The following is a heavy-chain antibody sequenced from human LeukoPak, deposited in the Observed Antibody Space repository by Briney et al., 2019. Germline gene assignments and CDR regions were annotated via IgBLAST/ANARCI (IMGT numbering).Heavy chain of an antibody. D-gene: IGHD3-10*01. CDR2: IYPGDSDT. CDR3: ARRGSITMVRDENNWFDP. CDR1: GYSFTSYW. J-gene: IGHJ5*02. Sequence: GESLKISCKGSGYSFTSYWIGWVRQMPGKGLEWMGIIYPGDSDTRYSPSFQGQVTISADKSISTAYLQWSSLKASDTAMYYCARRGSITMVRDENNWFDPWGQGTLVTVSS. V-gene: IGHV5-51*01.